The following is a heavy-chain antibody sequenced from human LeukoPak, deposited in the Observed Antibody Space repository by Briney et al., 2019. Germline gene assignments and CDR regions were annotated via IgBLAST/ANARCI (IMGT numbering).Heavy chain of an antibody. D-gene: IGHD3-10*01. CDR1: GFTFSSDA. V-gene: IGHV3-23*01. CDR3: AKLRAPTKVRGRYYFDY. Sequence: GGSLRLSCAASGFTFSSDAMSWVRQAPGKGLEWVSAISGSGGSTYYADSVKGRFTISRDNSKNTLYLQMKSLRAEDTAVYYCAKLRAPTKVRGRYYFDYWGQGTLVTVSS. J-gene: IGHJ4*02. CDR2: ISGSGGST.